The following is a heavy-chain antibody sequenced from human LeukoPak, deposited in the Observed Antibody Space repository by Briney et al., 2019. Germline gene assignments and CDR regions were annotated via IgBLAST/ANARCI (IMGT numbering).Heavy chain of an antibody. CDR2: SKNKANKKAKSYTT. V-gene: IGHV3-72*01. Sequence: PGGSLRLSCTASGFTFSSFEMDWVRQAPGKGLEWIARSKNKANKKAKSYTTEYAASVKGRFTISRDDSQKSLYLQMNSLKSEDTAMFYCAVWLAGVCYWGQGTLVTVSS. CDR3: AVWLAGVCY. D-gene: IGHD3-9*01. CDR1: GFTFSSFE. J-gene: IGHJ4*02.